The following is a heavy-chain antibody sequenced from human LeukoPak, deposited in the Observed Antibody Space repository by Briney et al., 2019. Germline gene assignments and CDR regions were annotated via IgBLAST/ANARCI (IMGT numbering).Heavy chain of an antibody. CDR3: AREIWDIVLMVYAFDY. CDR2: TSSSSSYI. V-gene: IGHV3-21*01. Sequence: GGSLRLSCAASGFTFSSYSMNWVRQAQGKGLEWVSSTSSSSSYIYYADSVKGRFTISRDNAKNSLYLQMNSLRAEDTAEYYCAREIWDIVLMVYAFDYWGQGTLVTVSS. D-gene: IGHD2-8*01. CDR1: GFTFSSYS. J-gene: IGHJ4*02.